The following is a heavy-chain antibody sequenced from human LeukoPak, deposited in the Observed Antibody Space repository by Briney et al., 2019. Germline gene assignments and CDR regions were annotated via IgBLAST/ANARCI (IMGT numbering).Heavy chain of an antibody. CDR2: ISSSSSNI. J-gene: IGHJ4*02. Sequence: TGGPLRLSCAASGFDFSTYSIDWVRQAPGKGLEWVSYISSSSSNIYHADSVKGRFTISRDNAKNSLHLQMNSLRAEDTAVYYCARVGRSGWAVDYWGQGTLVTVSS. V-gene: IGHV3-48*04. D-gene: IGHD6-19*01. CDR3: ARVGRSGWAVDY. CDR1: GFDFSTYS.